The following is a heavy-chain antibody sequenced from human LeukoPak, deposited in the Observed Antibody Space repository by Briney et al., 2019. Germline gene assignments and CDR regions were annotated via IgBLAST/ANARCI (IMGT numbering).Heavy chain of an antibody. CDR2: IYHSGST. CDR3: ARAVGTSRNLFDY. CDR1: GYSISSGFY. D-gene: IGHD4-23*01. J-gene: IGHJ4*02. Sequence: PSETLSLTCTVSGYSISSGFYWGWIRQPPGKGLECIGSIYHSGSTYYSPSLKSRVTISVDTSKNQFSLNLSSVTAADTAMYYCARAVGTSRNLFDYWGQGTLVTVSS. V-gene: IGHV4-38-2*02.